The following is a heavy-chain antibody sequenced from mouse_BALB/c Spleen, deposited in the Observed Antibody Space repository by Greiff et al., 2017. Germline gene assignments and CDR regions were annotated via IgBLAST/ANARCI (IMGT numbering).Heavy chain of an antibody. D-gene: IGHD1-1*01. J-gene: IGHJ2*01. CDR2: ISYSGST. Sequence: EVQLQESGPSLVKPSQTLSLTCSVTGDSITSGYWNWIRKFPGNKLEYMGYISYSGSTYYNPSLKSRISITRDTPKNQYYLQLNSVTTEDTATYYCARYYGSSPYYFDYWGQGTTLTVSS. CDR1: GDSITSGY. CDR3: ARYYGSSPYYFDY. V-gene: IGHV3-8*02.